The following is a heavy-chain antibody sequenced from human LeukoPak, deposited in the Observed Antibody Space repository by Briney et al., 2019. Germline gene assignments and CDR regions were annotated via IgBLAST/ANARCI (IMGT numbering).Heavy chain of an antibody. V-gene: IGHV3-21*01. CDR2: ISSSSSYI. CDR1: GFTFSSYS. D-gene: IGHD3-22*01. CDR3: AREDYYDSSGYSDAFDI. J-gene: IGHJ3*02. Sequence: RGSLRLSCAASGFTFSSYSMNWVRQAPGKGLEWVSSISSSSSYIYYADSVKGRFTISRDNAKNSLYLQMNSLRAEDTAVYYCAREDYYDSSGYSDAFDIWGQGTMVTVSS.